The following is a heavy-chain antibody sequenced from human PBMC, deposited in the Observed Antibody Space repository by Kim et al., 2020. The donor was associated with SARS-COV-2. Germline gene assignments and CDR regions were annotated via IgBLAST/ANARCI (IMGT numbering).Heavy chain of an antibody. CDR1: GFTFSNCA. J-gene: IGHJ4*02. CDR3: VKDWGLHSLEWFFHY. V-gene: IGHV3-64D*09. Sequence: GGSLRLSCSASGFTFSNCAMHWVRQAPGKGLEYVSAISSNGVTTRYADSVKGRFTISRDNSKNTLYLQMSSLRAEDTAVYYCVKDWGLHSLEWFFHYWGQGTLVTVSS. CDR2: ISSNGVTT. D-gene: IGHD3-3*01.